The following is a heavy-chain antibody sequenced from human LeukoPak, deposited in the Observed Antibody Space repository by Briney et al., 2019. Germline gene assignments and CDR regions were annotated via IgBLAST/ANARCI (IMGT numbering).Heavy chain of an antibody. CDR2: ISSSSSTI. CDR1: GFTFSSYS. Sequence: GGSLRLSCAASGFTFSSYSMNWVRQAPGRGLEWVSYISSSSSTIYYADSVKGRFTISRDNAKNSLYLQMNSLRDEDTAVYYCARDLKVTAMDAFDIWGQGTMVTVSS. D-gene: IGHD2-21*02. V-gene: IGHV3-48*02. J-gene: IGHJ3*02. CDR3: ARDLKVTAMDAFDI.